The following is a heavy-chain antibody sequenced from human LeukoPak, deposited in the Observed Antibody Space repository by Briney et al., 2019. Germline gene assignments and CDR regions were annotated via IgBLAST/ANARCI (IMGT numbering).Heavy chain of an antibody. V-gene: IGHV3-21*01. CDR2: ISSSSSYI. Sequence: PGGSLRLSCAASGFTFSSYSMNWVRQAPGKGLEWVSSISSSSSYIYYADSVKGRFTISRDNAKNSLYLQMNSLRTEDTAVYYCARFQAGIVVVPGAGAITGFDYWGQGTLVTVSS. CDR1: GFTFSSYS. CDR3: ARFQAGIVVVPGAGAITGFDY. D-gene: IGHD2-2*01. J-gene: IGHJ4*02.